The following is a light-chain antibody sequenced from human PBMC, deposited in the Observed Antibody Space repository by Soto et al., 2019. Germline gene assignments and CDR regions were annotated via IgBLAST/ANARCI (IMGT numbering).Light chain of an antibody. CDR2: STN. CDR3: VLYMGSGLNV. V-gene: IGLV8-61*01. CDR1: SGSVSTNYY. Sequence: QAVVTQEPSLSVSPGGTVTFTCGLTSGSVSTNYYPSWYQQTPGQAPRTLMYSTNTRSSGVPDRFSGSILGNKAALTITGAQADDESDYYCVLYMGSGLNVFGGGTQRTVL. J-gene: IGLJ7*01.